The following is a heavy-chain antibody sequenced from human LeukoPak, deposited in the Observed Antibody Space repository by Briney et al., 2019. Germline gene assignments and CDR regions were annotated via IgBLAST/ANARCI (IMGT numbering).Heavy chain of an antibody. D-gene: IGHD6-13*01. CDR2: ISTSSSYI. CDR1: GFTFSSYS. CDR3: ARAKSSSWNRAFGY. V-gene: IGHV3-21*01. Sequence: GGSLRLPCAASGFTFSSYSMNWVRQAPGKGLEWLSSISTSSSYIYYADSVKGRFTISRDNAKNSLYLQMNSLRAEDTAVYYCARAKSSSWNRAFGYWGQGTLVTVSS. J-gene: IGHJ4*02.